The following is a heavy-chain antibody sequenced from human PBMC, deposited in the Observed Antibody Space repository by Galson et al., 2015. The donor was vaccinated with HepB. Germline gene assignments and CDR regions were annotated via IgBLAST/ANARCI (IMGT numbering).Heavy chain of an antibody. Sequence: SVKVSCKASGGTFSSYAISWVRQAPGQGLEWMGRIIPILGIANYAQKFQGRVTITADKSTSTAYMELSSLRSEDTAVYYCARDLYYYGSGGWFDPWGQGTLVTVSS. J-gene: IGHJ5*02. V-gene: IGHV1-69*04. CDR1: GGTFSSYA. CDR2: IIPILGIA. D-gene: IGHD3-10*01. CDR3: ARDLYYYGSGGWFDP.